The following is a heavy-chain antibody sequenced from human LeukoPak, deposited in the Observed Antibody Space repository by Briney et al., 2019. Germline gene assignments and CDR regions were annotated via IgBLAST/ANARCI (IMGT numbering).Heavy chain of an antibody. V-gene: IGHV4-34*01. D-gene: IGHD3-3*01. CDR3: ARPPSITMFGVVMYLTKNWFDP. CDR1: GGSFSGYY. J-gene: IGHJ5*02. CDR2: INHSGST. Sequence: SEALSLTCAVYGGSFSGYYWSCIRQPPGKGLEWIGEINHSGSTNYNPSLKSRVTISIDTSKNQFSLKLSSVTAADTAVYYCARPPSITMFGVVMYLTKNWFDPWGQGTLVTVSS.